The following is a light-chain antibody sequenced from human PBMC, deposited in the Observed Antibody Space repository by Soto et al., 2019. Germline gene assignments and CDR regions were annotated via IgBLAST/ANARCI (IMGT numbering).Light chain of an antibody. J-gene: IGKJ3*01. CDR3: QQRSNWPPEVT. CDR2: DAS. Sequence: EIVLTQSPDTLSLSPGERATLSCRASQSVRSSLAWYQQKPGQAPRLLIYDASNRATGIPARFSGSGSGTDFTLTISNLEPEDFAVYYCQQRSNWPPEVTFGPGTKVDIK. CDR1: QSVRSS. V-gene: IGKV3-11*01.